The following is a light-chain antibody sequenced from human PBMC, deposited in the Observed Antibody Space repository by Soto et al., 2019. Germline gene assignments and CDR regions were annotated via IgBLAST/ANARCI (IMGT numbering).Light chain of an antibody. J-gene: IGLJ2*01. CDR3: QSYDPDILI. CDR1: SGTIASNY. CDR2: ENN. V-gene: IGLV6-57*04. Sequence: NFMLTQQHSVSESPGKTVTISCTRSSGTIASNYVQWCQQRPGSAPTTVIYENNQRPSGVPDRFSGSIDSSSNSASLTISGLRSEDEADYYCQSYDPDILIFGGGTKLTVL.